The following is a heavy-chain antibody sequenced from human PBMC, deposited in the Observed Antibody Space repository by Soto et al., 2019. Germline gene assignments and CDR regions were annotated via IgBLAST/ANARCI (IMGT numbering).Heavy chain of an antibody. CDR2: IWYDGTND. Sequence: GGSLRLSCEGSGYTFNKYGMHWVRQAPGKGLEWVAIIWYDGTNDFYADSVNGRFTISKDNSKNRVYLEMDSLRVEDTGIYYCARAGVENWLDPWGQGTLVTVSS. V-gene: IGHV3-33*01. CDR3: ARAGVENWLDP. J-gene: IGHJ5*02. CDR1: GYTFNKYG. D-gene: IGHD3-10*01.